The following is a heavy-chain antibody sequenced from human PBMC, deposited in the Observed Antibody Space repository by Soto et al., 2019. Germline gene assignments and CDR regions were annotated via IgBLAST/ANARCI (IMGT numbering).Heavy chain of an antibody. CDR2: ISNSEST. J-gene: IGHJ5*01. CDR1: DGSITSYD. D-gene: IGHD3-22*01. Sequence: PSETLSLTCTVSDGSITSYDWSWIRQPPGRGLEWIGYISNSESTKYNPSLKSRVTMSVDASKNQFSLKLSSVTAADTAVYYCAIHGAYGRSGYYDSWGRGTLVPVSS. V-gene: IGHV4-59*08. CDR3: AIHGAYGRSGYYDS.